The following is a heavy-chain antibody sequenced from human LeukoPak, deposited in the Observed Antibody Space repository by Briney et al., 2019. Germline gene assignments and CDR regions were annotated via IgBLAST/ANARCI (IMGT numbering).Heavy chain of an antibody. D-gene: IGHD3-16*02. CDR1: GDSISNNW. V-gene: IGHV4-4*02. J-gene: IGHJ6*03. CDR2: IFHRGTP. CDR3: ARVMGASWFFYLDV. Sequence: SETLSLTCAVSGDSISNNWWSWVRQSPGKGLEWIGQIFHRGTPNYNPSLKSRVTMSVDKSNNQLSLKLSPVTAADTAVYFCARVMGASWFFYLDVWGKGTTVTVSS.